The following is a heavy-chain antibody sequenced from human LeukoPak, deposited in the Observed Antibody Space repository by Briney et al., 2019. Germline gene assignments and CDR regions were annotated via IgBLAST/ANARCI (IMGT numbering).Heavy chain of an antibody. V-gene: IGHV4-59*08. CDR1: GGSISSYY. Sequence: SETLSLTCTVSGGSISSYYWSWIRQPPGKGLECMGYIYYSGTTNYNPSLKSRVTISVDTSKNQFSLKLSSVTAADTAAYYCARHGGYSSPYLHWGQGTLVTVSS. J-gene: IGHJ1*01. D-gene: IGHD6-13*01. CDR3: ARHGGYSSPYLH. CDR2: IYYSGTT.